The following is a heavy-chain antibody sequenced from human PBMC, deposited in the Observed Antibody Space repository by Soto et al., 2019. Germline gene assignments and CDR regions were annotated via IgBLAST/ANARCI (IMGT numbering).Heavy chain of an antibody. Sequence: QVQLVESGGGVVQPGRSLRLSCAASGFTFSSYGMHWVRQAPGKGLEWVAVIWYDGSNKYYADSVKGRFTISRDNSKNSLYLQMNSLRADDTAVYYCAREGTYCSGVSCYPHFDYWGQGTLVTVSS. V-gene: IGHV3-33*01. CDR2: IWYDGSNK. J-gene: IGHJ4*02. CDR1: GFTFSSYG. CDR3: AREGTYCSGVSCYPHFDY. D-gene: IGHD2-15*01.